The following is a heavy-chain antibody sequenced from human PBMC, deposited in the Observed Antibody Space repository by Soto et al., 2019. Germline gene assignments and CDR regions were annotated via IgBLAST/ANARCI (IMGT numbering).Heavy chain of an antibody. Sequence: SETLSLTCTVSGASISSYYWSWIRQPPGKGLEWIGHIYYTGSTNYDPSLKSRVTISVDSSKTQFSLKLTSVTAADTAVYYCARQVYGSDYFCGLDVWGQGTTVTVSS. CDR3: ARQVYGSDYFCGLDV. CDR1: GASISSYY. J-gene: IGHJ6*02. V-gene: IGHV4-59*08. D-gene: IGHD3-10*01. CDR2: IYYTGST.